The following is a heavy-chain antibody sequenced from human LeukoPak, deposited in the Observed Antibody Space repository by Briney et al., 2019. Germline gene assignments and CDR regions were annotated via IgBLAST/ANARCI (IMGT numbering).Heavy chain of an antibody. D-gene: IGHD5-24*01. CDR3: ARRSGDGYNYRIDY. J-gene: IGHJ4*02. Sequence: GGSLRLSCAASGFTFSSYAMQWVRQAPGKGLEGVAVISYDGSNKYYADSVKGRFTISRDNSKNTLYLQMNSLRAEDTAVYYCARRSGDGYNYRIDYWGQGTLVTVSS. V-gene: IGHV3-30-3*01. CDR2: ISYDGSNK. CDR1: GFTFSSYA.